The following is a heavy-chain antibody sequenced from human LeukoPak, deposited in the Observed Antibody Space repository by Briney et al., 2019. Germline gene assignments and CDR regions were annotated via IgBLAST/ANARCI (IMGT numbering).Heavy chain of an antibody. Sequence: SETLSLTCTVSGGSISSSSYYWGWIRQPPGKGLEWIGSIYYSGSTYYNPSLKSRVTISVDTSKNQFSPKLSSVTAADTAVYYCARQLRYDILTSSSFDYWGQASLATVSS. J-gene: IGHJ4*01. CDR1: GGSISSSSYY. CDR3: ARQLRYDILTSSSFDY. D-gene: IGHD3-9*01. CDR2: IYYSGST. V-gene: IGHV4-39*01.